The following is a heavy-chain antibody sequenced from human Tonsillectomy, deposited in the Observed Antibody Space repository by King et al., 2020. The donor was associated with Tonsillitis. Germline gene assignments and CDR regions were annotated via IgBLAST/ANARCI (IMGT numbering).Heavy chain of an antibody. Sequence: VQLVESGGGVVQPGRSLRLSCVASGFPFSSYAMVWVRQAPGKGLEWVAVISYDGSNIYYADSVKGRFTISRDNSKNTLYLQMNSLRVEDTAMYYCARGISAVAIFDYWGQGSLVTVSS. D-gene: IGHD6-19*01. J-gene: IGHJ4*02. V-gene: IGHV3-30-3*01. CDR2: ISYDGSNI. CDR3: ARGISAVAIFDY. CDR1: GFPFSSYA.